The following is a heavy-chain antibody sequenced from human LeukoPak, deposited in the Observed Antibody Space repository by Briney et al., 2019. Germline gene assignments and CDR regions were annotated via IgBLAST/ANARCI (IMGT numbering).Heavy chain of an antibody. CDR2: IYSGGST. CDR1: GFTVSIYY. V-gene: IGHV3-53*01. J-gene: IGHJ4*02. Sequence: PGGSLRLPCAASGFTVSIYYMSWVRQAPGKGLEWVSVIYSGGSTYYADSVKGRFTVSRDNSKNTLYLQMNSLRAEDTAVYYCARDIGTWIDYWGQGTLVTVSS. D-gene: IGHD6-13*01. CDR3: ARDIGTWIDY.